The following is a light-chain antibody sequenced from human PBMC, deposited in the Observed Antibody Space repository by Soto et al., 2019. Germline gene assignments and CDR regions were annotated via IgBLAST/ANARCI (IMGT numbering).Light chain of an antibody. Sequence: DIQMTQSPSSVSASVGDRVTITCRASQGIGNWLAWYQQKPGKAPRLLIYAASSLQRGVPSRFSGSGSGTDFTLTISGLQPEDFATYYCQQDNSFPQFTFGPGTKVDVK. CDR3: QQDNSFPQFT. CDR1: QGIGNW. V-gene: IGKV1-12*01. J-gene: IGKJ3*01. CDR2: AAS.